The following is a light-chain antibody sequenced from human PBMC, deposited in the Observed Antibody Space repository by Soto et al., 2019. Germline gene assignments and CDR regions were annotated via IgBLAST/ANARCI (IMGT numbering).Light chain of an antibody. J-gene: IGKJ1*01. Sequence: DIQITQSPSSLSASIGYRVTISFRASQDIGNDLGWYQHKPGKAPKRLVFLASSLQSGVPWRFSGSGFGTEFTLTISSLQPEDVATYYSLQHHSFSWTFGQGTKVDIK. CDR3: LQHHSFSWT. V-gene: IGKV1-17*01. CDR1: QDIGND. CDR2: LAS.